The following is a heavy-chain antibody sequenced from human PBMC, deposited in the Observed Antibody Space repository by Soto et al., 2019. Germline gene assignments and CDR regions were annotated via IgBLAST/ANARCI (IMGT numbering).Heavy chain of an antibody. D-gene: IGHD3-22*01. CDR2: ISGSGGST. CDR3: AKDIYYYDSSGYSF. V-gene: IGHV3-23*01. J-gene: IGHJ4*02. Sequence: GSLRLSCAASGFTFSSYAMSWVRQAPGKGLEWVSAISGSGGSTYYADSVKGRFTISRDNSKNTLYLQMNSLRAEDTAVYYCAKDIYYYDSSGYSFWGQGTLVTVSS. CDR1: GFTFSSYA.